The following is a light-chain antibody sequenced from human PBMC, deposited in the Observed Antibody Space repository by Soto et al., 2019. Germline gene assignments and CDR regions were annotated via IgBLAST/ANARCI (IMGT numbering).Light chain of an antibody. J-gene: IGKJ1*01. V-gene: IGKV1-39*01. CDR2: AAS. CDR3: QKSYSFPVT. Sequence: DIQMTQSPSSLSASVGDRVTITCRTSQSISSYLNWYQQKAGKVPKLLIYAASSLQSGVPSRFSGSGSGTDFTLTISSLQAEDSATYYCQKSYSFPVTFGQGTKVEIK. CDR1: QSISSY.